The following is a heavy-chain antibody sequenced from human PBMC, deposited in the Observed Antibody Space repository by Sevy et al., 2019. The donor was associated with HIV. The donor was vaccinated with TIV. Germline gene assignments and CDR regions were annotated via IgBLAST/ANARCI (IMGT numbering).Heavy chain of an antibody. CDR3: VREDINAPRTLLSFDI. Sequence: VSVKVSCKTTGYIFSDYNMHWVRQAPGQGLEWMALINPNSGVTIYAHIFRGRVSVTRDTSMSTAYMELSGLTSDDTAVYYCVREDINAPRTLLSFDIWGQGTMVTVSS. V-gene: IGHV1-2*06. D-gene: IGHD3-3*01. CDR1: GYIFSDYN. J-gene: IGHJ3*02. CDR2: INPNSGVT.